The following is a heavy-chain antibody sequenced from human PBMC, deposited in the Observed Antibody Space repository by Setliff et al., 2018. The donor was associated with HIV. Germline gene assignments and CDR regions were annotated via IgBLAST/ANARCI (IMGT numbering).Heavy chain of an antibody. CDR3: ATLDY. CDR1: GYTFTGYY. CDR2: INPNSADT. V-gene: IGHV1-2*02. Sequence: ASVKVSCKASGYTFTGYYIHWARQAPGQGLEWMGWINPNSADTIYAQKFQGRVTMTRDTSISTAYMDLSRLRSDDTAVYYCATLDYWGQGTLVTVSS. J-gene: IGHJ4*02.